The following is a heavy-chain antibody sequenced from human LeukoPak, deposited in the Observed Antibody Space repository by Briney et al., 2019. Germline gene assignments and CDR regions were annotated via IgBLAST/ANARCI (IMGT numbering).Heavy chain of an antibody. CDR1: GFTFSTYA. Sequence: GGSLRLSCVASGFTFSTYAMMWVRQAPGEGLEWVSAIRASDGYTEYADSVKGRFTISRDNSKKTLYLQMNSLRAEDTAVYYCARESWSSLTWGQGTLVTVSS. J-gene: IGHJ5*02. CDR2: IRASDGYT. D-gene: IGHD2-2*01. V-gene: IGHV3-23*01. CDR3: ARESWSSLT.